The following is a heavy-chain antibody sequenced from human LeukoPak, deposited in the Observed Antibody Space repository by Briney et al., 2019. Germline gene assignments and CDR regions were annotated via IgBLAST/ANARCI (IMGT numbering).Heavy chain of an antibody. V-gene: IGHV3-7*01. CDR3: ARDTPILYHLQH. D-gene: IGHD2-2*02. CDR1: GFTFSSYW. J-gene: IGHJ1*01. Sequence: PGGSLRLSCAASGFTFSSYWMSWVRQAPGKGLEWVANIKQDGSEKYYVDSVKGRFTISRDNAKNPLYLQMNSLRAEDTAVYYRARDTPILYHLQHWGQGTLATVSS. CDR2: IKQDGSEK.